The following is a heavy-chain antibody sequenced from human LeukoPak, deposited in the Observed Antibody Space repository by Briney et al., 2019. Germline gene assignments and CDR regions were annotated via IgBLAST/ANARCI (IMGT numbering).Heavy chain of an antibody. V-gene: IGHV3-7*01. CDR3: AREVQPNGYDFGY. CDR2: IQQDGSEK. Sequence: GGSLRLSCTASGFAFNNYWMSWVRQAPGKGLEWVANIQQDGSEKYYVDSVKGRFTISRDNAKNSLYLQMSSLRAEDTALYYCAREVQPNGYDFGYWGQGTLVTVSS. CDR1: GFAFNNYW. J-gene: IGHJ4*02. D-gene: IGHD5-12*01.